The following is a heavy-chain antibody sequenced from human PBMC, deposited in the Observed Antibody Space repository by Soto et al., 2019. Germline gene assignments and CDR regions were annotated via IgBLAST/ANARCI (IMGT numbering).Heavy chain of an antibody. CDR3: ARAYGDYEGNWFDP. V-gene: IGHV4-59*01. CDR2: IYYSGST. Sequence: PSETLSLTCTVSGGSISSYYWSWIRQPPGKGLEWIGYIYYSGSTNYNPSLKSRVTISVDTSKNQFSLKLSSVTAADTAVYYCARAYGDYEGNWFDPWGQGTLVTVSS. D-gene: IGHD4-17*01. CDR1: GGSISSYY. J-gene: IGHJ5*02.